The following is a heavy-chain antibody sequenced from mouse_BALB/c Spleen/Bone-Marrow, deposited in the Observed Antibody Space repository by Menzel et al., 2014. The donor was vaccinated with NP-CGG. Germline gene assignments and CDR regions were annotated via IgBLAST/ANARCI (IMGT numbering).Heavy chain of an antibody. CDR3: VRRGGNYAMDY. J-gene: IGHJ4*01. CDR2: LWSGGST. V-gene: IGHV2-2*02. CDR1: GFSLTSYG. Sequence: VKLVESGPGLVQPPQSLSITCTVSGFSLTSYGVHWVRQSPGKGLEWLGVLWSGGSTDYNAAFISRLSISKDNSKSQVFFKMDSLQANDTAIYYCVRRGGNYAMDYWGQGTSVTVSS.